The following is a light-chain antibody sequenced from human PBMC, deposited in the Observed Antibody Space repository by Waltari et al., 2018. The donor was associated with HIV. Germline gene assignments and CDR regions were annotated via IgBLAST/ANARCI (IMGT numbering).Light chain of an antibody. CDR2: KTN. J-gene: IGLJ2*01. CDR3: AAWDDSLNGPL. CDR1: SSNVGRNS. Sequence: QSVLTQPPSASGTPGQRVTIPCSGSSSNVGRNSLSWYRQFPGTAPKLLIYKTNQRPSGVPDRFSGSKSGTSASLAISGLQSDDESVYYCAAWDDSLNGPLFGGGTQLTVL. V-gene: IGLV1-44*01.